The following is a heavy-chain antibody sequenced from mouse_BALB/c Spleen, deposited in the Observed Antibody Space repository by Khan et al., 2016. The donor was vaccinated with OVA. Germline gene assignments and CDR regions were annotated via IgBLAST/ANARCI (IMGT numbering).Heavy chain of an antibody. V-gene: IGHV14-3*02. J-gene: IGHJ3*01. CDR3: GRFFCHVYGSGWFVY. CDR1: GFNIKDTY. CDR2: IDPADGKT. D-gene: IGHD1-1*01. Sequence: VQLQQSGAELVKPGASVKLSCTASGFNIKDTYIHWVKQRPEQGLEWIGRIDPADGKTESDPKFQDKATIKADTSSNTAYLQLSSLTAEVTSVYYCGRFFCHVYGSGWFVYWGQGTLVTVS.